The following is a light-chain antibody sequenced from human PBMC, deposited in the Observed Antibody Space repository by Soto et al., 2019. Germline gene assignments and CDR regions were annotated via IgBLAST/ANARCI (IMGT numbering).Light chain of an antibody. CDR1: QSVSSY. V-gene: IGKV3-11*01. Sequence: EIVLTQSPATLSLSPGERATLSCRASQSVSSYLAWYQQKPGQAPRLLIYDASNRATGIPARFSGSGSGTDFTLTISSLEPEDFAVYYCQQRSNWPRTFGHGTKV. CDR3: QQRSNWPRT. CDR2: DAS. J-gene: IGKJ1*01.